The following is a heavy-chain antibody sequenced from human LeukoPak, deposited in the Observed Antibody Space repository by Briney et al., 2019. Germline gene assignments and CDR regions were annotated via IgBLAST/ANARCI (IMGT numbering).Heavy chain of an antibody. Sequence: SVKVSXKAAAYTFTSFGISCDRHAPGQGLEWMGWISAYNGNTNYAQKLQGRLTMTTDTSTSTAYMELRSLRSDDKAVYYCARALPYYDEILTAGRWFDPWGQGTLVTVSS. CDR3: ARALPYYDEILTAGRWFDP. V-gene: IGHV1-18*01. CDR1: AYTFTSFG. J-gene: IGHJ5*02. D-gene: IGHD3-9*01. CDR2: ISAYNGNT.